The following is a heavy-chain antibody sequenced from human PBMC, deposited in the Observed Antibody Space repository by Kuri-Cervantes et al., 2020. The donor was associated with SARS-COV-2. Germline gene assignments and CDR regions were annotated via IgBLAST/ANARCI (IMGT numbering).Heavy chain of an antibody. CDR2: IHSGGNT. V-gene: IGHV4-39*03. D-gene: IGHD6-19*01. J-gene: IGHJ4*02. Sequence: LSCTVSGGSISSSDNYFWGWIRQPPGKGLEWIATIHSGGNTYYNVSLRSRLTMSVDTSKNQFSLRLTSVTAADMAVYYCIAYPHGWVTGGGFWGQGTLVTVSS. CDR3: IAYPHGWVTGGGF. CDR1: GGSISSSDNYF.